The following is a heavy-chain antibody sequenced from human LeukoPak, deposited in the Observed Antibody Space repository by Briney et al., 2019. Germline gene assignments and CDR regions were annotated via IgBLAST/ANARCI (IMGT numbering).Heavy chain of an antibody. V-gene: IGHV3-30-3*01. J-gene: IGHJ5*02. D-gene: IGHD1-26*01. CDR1: GFTFSNAW. CDR3: ARDSVGATARFIGSLYNWFDP. Sequence: GGSLRLSCAASGFTFSNAWMTWVRQAPGRGLEWVAVISYDGSNKYYADSVKGRFTISRDNSKNTLYLQMNSLRAEDTAVYYCARDSVGATARFIGSLYNWFDPWGQGTLVTVSS. CDR2: ISYDGSNK.